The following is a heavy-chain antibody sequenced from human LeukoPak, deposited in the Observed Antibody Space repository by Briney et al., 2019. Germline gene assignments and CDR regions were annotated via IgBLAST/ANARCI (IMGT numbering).Heavy chain of an antibody. J-gene: IGHJ4*02. D-gene: IGHD3-3*01. CDR2: IYYSGST. V-gene: IGHV4-39*01. CDR3: ARRITKYTWDY. CDR1: GGSISSSSYY. Sequence: SETLSLTCTVSGGSISSSSYYWGWIRQPPGKGLEWIGSIYYSGSTYYNPSLKSRVTISVDTSKNQFSLKLSSVTAADTAVYYCARRITKYTWDYWGQGTLVTVSS.